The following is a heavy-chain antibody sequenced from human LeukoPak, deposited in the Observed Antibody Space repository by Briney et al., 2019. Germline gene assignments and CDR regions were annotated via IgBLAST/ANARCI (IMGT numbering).Heavy chain of an antibody. V-gene: IGHV4-31*03. Sequence: SQTLSLTCTVSGGSISSGGYYWSWIRQHPGKGLEWIGYIYYSGSTYYNPSHKSRVTISVDTSKNQFSLKLSSVTAADTAVYYCARHLFGIVGATNAFDIWGQGTMVTVSS. CDR3: ARHLFGIVGATNAFDI. D-gene: IGHD1-26*01. J-gene: IGHJ3*02. CDR2: IYYSGST. CDR1: GGSISSGGYY.